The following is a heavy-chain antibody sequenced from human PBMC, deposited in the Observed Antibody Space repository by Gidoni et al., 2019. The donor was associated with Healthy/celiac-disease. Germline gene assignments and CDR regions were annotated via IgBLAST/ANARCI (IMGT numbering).Heavy chain of an antibody. J-gene: IGHJ5*02. Sequence: QVQLVQSGAEVKKPGSSVKVSCKASGGTFSSYTISWVRQAPGQGLEWMGRIIPILGIANYAQKFQGRVTITADKSTSTAYMELSSLRSEDTAVYYCAREHLAVRGWFDPWGQGTLVTVSS. CDR3: AREHLAVRGWFDP. CDR2: IIPILGIA. V-gene: IGHV1-69*08. D-gene: IGHD6-19*01. CDR1: GGTFSSYT.